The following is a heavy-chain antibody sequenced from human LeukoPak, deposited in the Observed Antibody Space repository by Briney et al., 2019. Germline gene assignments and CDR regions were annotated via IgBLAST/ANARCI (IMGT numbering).Heavy chain of an antibody. CDR1: GGSFSGYY. CDR2: INHSGST. V-gene: IGHV4-34*01. D-gene: IGHD3-10*01. J-gene: IGHJ6*02. CDR3: ARGEGWFGYYYYGMDV. Sequence: PSEILSLTCAVYGGSFSGYYWSWIRQPPGKGLEWIGEINHSGSTNYNPSLKSRVTISVDTSKNQFSLKLSSVTAADTAVYYCARGEGWFGYYYYGMDVWGQGTTVTVSS.